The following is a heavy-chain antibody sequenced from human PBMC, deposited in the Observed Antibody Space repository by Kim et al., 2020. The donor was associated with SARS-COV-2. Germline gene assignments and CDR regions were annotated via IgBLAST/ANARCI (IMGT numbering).Heavy chain of an antibody. D-gene: IGHD6-13*01. CDR1: GGSISSGGYY. V-gene: IGHV4-31*03. CDR3: ARGAEISSCWYGGLYYYGMDV. J-gene: IGHJ6*02. Sequence: SETLSLTCTVSGGSISSGGYYWSWIRQHPGKGLEWIGYIYYSGSTYYNPSLKSRVTISVDTSKNQFSLKLSSVTAADTAVYYCARGAEISSCWYGGLYYYGMDVCGQGTTVTVSS. CDR2: IYYSGST.